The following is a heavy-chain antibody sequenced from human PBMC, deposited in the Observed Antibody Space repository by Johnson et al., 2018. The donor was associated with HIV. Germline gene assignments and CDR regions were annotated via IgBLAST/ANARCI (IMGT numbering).Heavy chain of an antibody. J-gene: IGHJ3*02. CDR2: IRYDGSNK. D-gene: IGHD3-22*01. Sequence: QVQLVESGGGVVQPGGSLRLSCAASGFTFSSYGMHWVRQAPGKGLEWVAFIRYDGSNKYYADSVKGRFTISRDISKNTLYLQMNSLRAEDTAVYYCAREYYDSSGYYYGGVSASDIWGQGTMVTVSS. V-gene: IGHV3-30*02. CDR3: AREYYDSSGYYYGGVSASDI. CDR1: GFTFSSYG.